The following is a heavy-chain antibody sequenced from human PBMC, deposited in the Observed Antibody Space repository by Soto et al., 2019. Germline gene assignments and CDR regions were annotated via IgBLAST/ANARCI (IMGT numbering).Heavy chain of an antibody. Sequence: SETLSLTCTVSGGSISRGDYYWSWIRQPPGKGLEWIGYIYYSGSTYYNPSLKSRVTISVDTSKNQFSLKLSSVTAADTAVYYCARGSYYYDSSGYHHYWGQGTLVTVS. D-gene: IGHD3-22*01. V-gene: IGHV4-30-4*01. J-gene: IGHJ4*02. CDR3: ARGSYYYDSSGYHHY. CDR2: IYYSGST. CDR1: GGSISRGDYY.